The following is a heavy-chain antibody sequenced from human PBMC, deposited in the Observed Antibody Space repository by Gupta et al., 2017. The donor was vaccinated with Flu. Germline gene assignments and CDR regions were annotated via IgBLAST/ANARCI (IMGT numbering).Heavy chain of an antibody. Sequence: IRQPPGKALEWLAHIFSNDEKSYSTSLKSRLTISKDTSKSQVVLTMTNMDPVDTATYYCARISVGSTRGLWFDPWGQGTLVTVSS. CDR2: IFSNDEK. D-gene: IGHD2-2*01. V-gene: IGHV2-26*01. CDR3: ARISVGSTRGLWFDP. J-gene: IGHJ5*02.